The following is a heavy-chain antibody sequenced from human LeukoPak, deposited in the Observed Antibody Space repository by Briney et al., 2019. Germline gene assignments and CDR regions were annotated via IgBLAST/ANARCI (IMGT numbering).Heavy chain of an antibody. D-gene: IGHD2-8*01. J-gene: IGHJ4*02. CDR1: GFTFSTYE. CDR2: ISIIGSII. Sequence: PGGALRLSCAASGFTFSTYEMNWVRQAPGKGLEWVSYISIIGSIIYYADSVKGRFTLSRDNAKNSLFLQMNSLRAEDTAVYYCAKDGVLDYWGQGTLVTVSS. CDR3: AKDGVLDY. V-gene: IGHV3-48*03.